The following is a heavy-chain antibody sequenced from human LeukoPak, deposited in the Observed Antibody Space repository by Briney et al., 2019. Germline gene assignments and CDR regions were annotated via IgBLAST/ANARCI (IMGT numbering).Heavy chain of an antibody. J-gene: IGHJ4*02. D-gene: IGHD6-13*01. CDR1: GFTFSDYW. V-gene: IGHV3-7*01. Sequence: GGSLRLSCAASGFTFSDYWMSWVRQAPGKGLEWVANVKQDGSEKYYVDSVKGRFTISRDNAKNSLYLQMNSLRAEDTAVYYCARDSSWSFDYWGQGTLVTVSS. CDR2: VKQDGSEK. CDR3: ARDSSWSFDY.